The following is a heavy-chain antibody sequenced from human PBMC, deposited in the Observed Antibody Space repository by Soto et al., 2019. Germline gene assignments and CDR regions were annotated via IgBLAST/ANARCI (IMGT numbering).Heavy chain of an antibody. CDR2: VIPIFGTA. J-gene: IGHJ4*02. CDR1: GGTFSTYA. Sequence: QVHLVQSGAEVKKPGSSVKVSCKASGGTFSTYAISWVRQAPGQGLEWMGGVIPIFGTANYAQKFQGRVTITADVSTRTAYSELSSLRSEDTAVYYCATERRPQSSWRGPFAYWGQGTLVTVSS. V-gene: IGHV1-69*01. D-gene: IGHD6-13*01. CDR3: ATERRPQSSWRGPFAY.